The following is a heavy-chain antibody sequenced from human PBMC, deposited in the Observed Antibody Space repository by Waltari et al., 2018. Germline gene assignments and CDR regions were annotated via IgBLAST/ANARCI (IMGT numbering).Heavy chain of an antibody. CDR2: INPNSGGT. J-gene: IGHJ4*02. Sequence: QVQLVQSGAEVKKPGASVKVSCKASGYTFTGYYMHWVRQAPGQGLEWMGWINPNSGGTNYAQEFQGRVTMTRDTSISTAYMELSRLRSDDTAVYYCARVARGAYWGQGTLVTVSS. CDR1: GYTFTGYY. CDR3: ARVARGAY. D-gene: IGHD3-10*01. V-gene: IGHV1-2*02.